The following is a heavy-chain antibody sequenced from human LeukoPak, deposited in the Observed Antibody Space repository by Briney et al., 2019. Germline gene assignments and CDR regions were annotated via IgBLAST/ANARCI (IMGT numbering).Heavy chain of an antibody. CDR2: IYHTGRT. CDR1: GDSMTSNNW. Sequence: SETLSLTCAVSGDSMTSNNWWSWVRQPPGKGLEWIGDIYHTGRTNYNPSLKSRVTISVDTSKNQFSLKLSSVTAADTAVYYCARGRASVHSGYNFDYWGQGTLVTVSS. V-gene: IGHV4-4*02. D-gene: IGHD3-22*01. J-gene: IGHJ4*02. CDR3: ARGRASVHSGYNFDY.